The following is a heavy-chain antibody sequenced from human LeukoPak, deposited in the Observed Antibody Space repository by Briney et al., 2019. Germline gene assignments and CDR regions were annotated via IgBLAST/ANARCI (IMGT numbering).Heavy chain of an antibody. CDR1: GYSFTSYW. V-gene: IGHV5-51*01. CDR3: ARNHGSSGYSFDY. Sequence: GESLKISCKGSGYSFTSYWIAWVRQMPGKGLEWVGIIYPGDSDTRYSASFQGQVTISADKSISTAYLQWSSLKASDSALYYCARNHGSSGYSFDYWGQGTLVTVSS. J-gene: IGHJ4*02. D-gene: IGHD3-22*01. CDR2: IYPGDSDT.